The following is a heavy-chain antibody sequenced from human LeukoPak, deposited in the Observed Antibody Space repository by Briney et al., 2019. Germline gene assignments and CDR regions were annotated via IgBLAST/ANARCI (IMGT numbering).Heavy chain of an antibody. CDR1: GGTFNFYF. D-gene: IGHD7-27*01. V-gene: IGHV4-34*01. CDR3: ARDNWGFQ. CDR2: IDNRGST. Sequence: NSSETLSLTCTVSGGTFNFYFWHWIRQPSGKGLEWLADIDNRGSTQYNPSLRGRGPISLYTCRYHASLRLTCVTATDTAVYFCARDNWGFQWSEGTLVSVSS. J-gene: IGHJ4*02.